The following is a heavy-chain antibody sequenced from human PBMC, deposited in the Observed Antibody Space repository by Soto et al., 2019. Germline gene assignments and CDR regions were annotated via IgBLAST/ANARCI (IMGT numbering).Heavy chain of an antibody. J-gene: IGHJ4*02. CDR1: GGSVSSGSYY. Sequence: SETLSLTCTVSGGSVSSGSYYWSWIRQPPGKGLEWIAYIYYSGSTNYNPSLKSRVTISVDTSKNQFSLKLSSVTAADTAVYYCARDLQSLFDYWGQGTLVTVSS. D-gene: IGHD4-4*01. CDR2: IYYSGST. CDR3: ARDLQSLFDY. V-gene: IGHV4-61*01.